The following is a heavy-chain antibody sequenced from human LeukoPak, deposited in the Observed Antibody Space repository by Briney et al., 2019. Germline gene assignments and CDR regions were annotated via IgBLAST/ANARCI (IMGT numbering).Heavy chain of an antibody. V-gene: IGHV4-31*03. J-gene: IGHJ3*02. CDR1: GGSISSGGYY. CDR3: LVGPSWYEVAFDM. Sequence: SETLSLTCTVSGGSISSGGYYWSWLRQHPGKGLEWFGYIYYSASTYYNPSLKSRVTISVDTSKNQFSLKLSSVTAADTAVYYCLVGPSWYEVAFDMWGQGTMVTVSS. CDR2: IYYSAST. D-gene: IGHD2-2*01.